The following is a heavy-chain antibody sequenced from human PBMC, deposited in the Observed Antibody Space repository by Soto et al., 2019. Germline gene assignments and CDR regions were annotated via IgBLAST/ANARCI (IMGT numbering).Heavy chain of an antibody. V-gene: IGHV1-18*01. CDR1: GYTFTSYG. J-gene: IGHJ4*02. CDR3: AREEMAEYYFDY. CDR2: ISAYNGNA. Sequence: ASVKVSCKASGYTFTSYGISWVRQAPGQGLEWMGWISAYNGNANYAQKLQGRVTMTTDTSTSTAYMELRSLRSDDTAVYYCAREEMAEYYFDYWGQGTLVTVSS. D-gene: IGHD3-10*01.